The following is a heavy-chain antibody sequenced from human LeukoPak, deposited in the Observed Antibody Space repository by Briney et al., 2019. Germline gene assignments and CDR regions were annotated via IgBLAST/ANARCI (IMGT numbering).Heavy chain of an antibody. D-gene: IGHD2-2*01. CDR3: ARDIVVVPAAGYYYMDV. CDR2: ISAYNGNT. V-gene: IGHV1-18*01. CDR1: GYTFTSYG. J-gene: IGHJ6*03. Sequence: GASVKVSCKASGYTFTSYGISWVRQAPGQGLEWMGWISAYNGNTNYAQKLQGRVTMTTDTSTSTAYMELRSLRSDDTAVYYCARDIVVVPAAGYYYMDVWGKGTTVTISS.